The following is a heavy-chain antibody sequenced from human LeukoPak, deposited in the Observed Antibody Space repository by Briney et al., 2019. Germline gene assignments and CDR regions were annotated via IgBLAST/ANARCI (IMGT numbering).Heavy chain of an antibody. CDR3: ARGHGYYDFWSGYFSLDAFDI. J-gene: IGHJ3*02. Sequence: PSETLSLTCTVSGGSISSYYWSWIRQPAGKGLEWIGRIYTSGSTNYNPSLKSRVTMSVDTSKNQFSLKLSSVTAADTAVYYCARGHGYYDFWSGYFSLDAFDIWGQGTMVTVSS. CDR2: IYTSGST. CDR1: GGSISSYY. D-gene: IGHD3-3*01. V-gene: IGHV4-4*07.